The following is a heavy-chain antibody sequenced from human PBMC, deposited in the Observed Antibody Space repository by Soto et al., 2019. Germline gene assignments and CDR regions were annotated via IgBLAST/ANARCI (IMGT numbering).Heavy chain of an antibody. Sequence: PGGSLRFSCAASGFTFSSYGMHWVRQAPGKGLEWVAVISYDGSNKYCADSVKGRFTISRDNSKNTVHLQMSSLRAEDTAVYYCAKDGVSCIGGSCPAPGYSGNAFWAQGSTVPVSS. D-gene: IGHD2-15*01. CDR2: ISYDGSNK. CDR1: GFTFSSYG. J-gene: IGHJ6*02. V-gene: IGHV3-30*18. CDR3: AKDGVSCIGGSCPAPGYSGNAF.